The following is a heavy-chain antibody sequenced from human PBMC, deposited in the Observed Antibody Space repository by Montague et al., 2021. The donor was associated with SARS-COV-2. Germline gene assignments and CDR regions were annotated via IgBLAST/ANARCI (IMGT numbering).Heavy chain of an antibody. J-gene: IGHJ4*02. D-gene: IGHD5-18*01. CDR2: ISYNGRNK. Sequence: SLRLSCAASGFTFSSYALHWVRQAPGKGPEWVAVISYNGRNKQYGDSVKGRSTISRDNSKNTLYLEVNNLRSDDTAVYYCAREPKPVGYSYGYTFFDYWGQGTLGTVSS. CDR1: GFTFSSYA. CDR3: AREPKPVGYSYGYTFFDY. V-gene: IGHV3-30*04.